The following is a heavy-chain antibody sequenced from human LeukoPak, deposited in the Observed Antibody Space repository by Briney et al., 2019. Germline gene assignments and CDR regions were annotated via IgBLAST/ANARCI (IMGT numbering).Heavy chain of an antibody. J-gene: IGHJ4*02. D-gene: IGHD3-9*01. Sequence: GGSLRLSCAASGFTFSSYEMNWVRQAPGKGLEWVSYISSSGSTIYYADSVKGRFTISRDNGNNSLYLQMNSLRAEHRAVYYCARGDRDYDILTGYYYMEYYFDYWGQGTLVTVSS. V-gene: IGHV3-48*03. CDR3: ARGDRDYDILTGYYYMEYYFDY. CDR1: GFTFSSYE. CDR2: ISSSGSTI.